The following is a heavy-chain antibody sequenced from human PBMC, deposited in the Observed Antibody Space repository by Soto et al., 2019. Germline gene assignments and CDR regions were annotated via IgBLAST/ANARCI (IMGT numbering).Heavy chain of an antibody. CDR1: GFTFSSYS. Sequence: GGSLRLSCAASGFTFSSYSMNWVRQAPGKGLEWVSSISSSSSYIYYADSVKGRFTISRDNAKNSLYLQMNSLRAEDTAVYYCARSVGSYYYMDVWGKGTTVTVSS. D-gene: IGHD1-26*01. V-gene: IGHV3-21*01. CDR2: ISSSSSYI. CDR3: ARSVGSYYYMDV. J-gene: IGHJ6*03.